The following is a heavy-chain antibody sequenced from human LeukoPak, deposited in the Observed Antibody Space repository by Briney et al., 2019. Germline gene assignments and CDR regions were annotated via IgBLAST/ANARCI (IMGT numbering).Heavy chain of an antibody. J-gene: IGHJ3*02. Sequence: SETLSLTCTVSGGSISSYYWSWIRQPPGKGLEWIGYIYYSGSTNYKPPLKSRVTISVDTSKNQFSLKLTSVTAADTAVYYCARGTSGSHKAFDIWGQGTMVTVSS. V-gene: IGHV4-59*01. CDR3: ARGTSGSHKAFDI. D-gene: IGHD1-26*01. CDR2: IYYSGST. CDR1: GGSISSYY.